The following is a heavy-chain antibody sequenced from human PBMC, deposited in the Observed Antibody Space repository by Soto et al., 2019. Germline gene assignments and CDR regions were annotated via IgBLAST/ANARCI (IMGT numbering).Heavy chain of an antibody. CDR2: IIPILGIA. CDR1: GGTFSSYT. Sequence: ASVKVSCKASGGTFSSYTISWVRQAPGQGLEWMGRIIPILGIANYAQKFQGRVTMTADKSTSTAYMELSSLRSEDTAVYYCARDTYYDFWSGSPQYYYYGMDVWGQGTTVTVSS. J-gene: IGHJ6*02. CDR3: ARDTYYDFWSGSPQYYYYGMDV. D-gene: IGHD3-3*01. V-gene: IGHV1-69*04.